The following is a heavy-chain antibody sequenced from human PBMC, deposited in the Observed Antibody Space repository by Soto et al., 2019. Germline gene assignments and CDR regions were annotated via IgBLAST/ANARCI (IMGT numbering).Heavy chain of an antibody. CDR2: IYYSGST. CDR3: AGVDSSGYLGMYYFDK. Sequence: TLSLTCTVSGASFSSGGYYWSWIRQHPGKGLEWIGYIYYSGSTYYNPSLKSRVTISVDTSKNQFSLKLSSVTAADTALYYCAGVDSSGYLGMYYFDKWGQGTQVTVSS. V-gene: IGHV4-31*03. D-gene: IGHD3-22*01. J-gene: IGHJ4*02. CDR1: GASFSSGGYY.